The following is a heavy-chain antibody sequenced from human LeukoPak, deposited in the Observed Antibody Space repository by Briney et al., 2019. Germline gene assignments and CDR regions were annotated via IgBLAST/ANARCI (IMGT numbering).Heavy chain of an antibody. D-gene: IGHD2-15*01. CDR1: GGSISSSSYY. J-gene: IGHJ4*02. Sequence: SETLSLTCTVSGGSISSSSYYWGWIRQPPGKGLEWIGSIYYSGSTYYNPSLKSRVTISVDTSKNQFSLKLSSVTAADTAVYYCARGPPGLYCSGGSCYRRVGYYFDYWGQGTLVTVSS. CDR3: ARGPPGLYCSGGSCYRRVGYYFDY. CDR2: IYYSGST. V-gene: IGHV4-39*07.